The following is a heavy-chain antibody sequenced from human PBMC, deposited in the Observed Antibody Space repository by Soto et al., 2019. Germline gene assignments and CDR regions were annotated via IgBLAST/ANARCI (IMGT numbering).Heavy chain of an antibody. CDR2: ITGGGDGT. J-gene: IGHJ4*02. D-gene: IGHD5-12*01. CDR3: ARGGVGYSGYDLSFDY. Sequence: EVQLLESGGGLVQPGGSLRLSCAASGFTFRTYAMSWVRQAPGKGLEWVSAITGGGDGTYYAASVKGRFTISRDNSKNTLYLQMNSLRAEDTAVYYCARGGVGYSGYDLSFDYWGQGTLVTVSS. V-gene: IGHV3-23*01. CDR1: GFTFRTYA.